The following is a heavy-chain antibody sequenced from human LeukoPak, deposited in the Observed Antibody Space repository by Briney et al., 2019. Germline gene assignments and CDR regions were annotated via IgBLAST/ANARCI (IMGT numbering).Heavy chain of an antibody. CDR1: GGSISSYY. V-gene: IGHV4-59*12. CDR2: IYYSGST. CDR3: ARRRAVANHYYYYMDV. J-gene: IGHJ6*03. D-gene: IGHD6-19*01. Sequence: PSETLSLTCTVSGGSISSYYWSWIRQPPGKGLEWIGYIYYSGSTNYNPSLKSRVTISVDTSKNQFSLKLSSVTAADTAVYYCARRRAVANHYYYYMDVWGKGTTVTVSS.